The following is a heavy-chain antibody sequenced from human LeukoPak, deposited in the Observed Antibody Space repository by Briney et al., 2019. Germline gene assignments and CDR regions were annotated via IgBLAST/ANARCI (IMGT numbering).Heavy chain of an antibody. V-gene: IGHV3-49*03. D-gene: IGHD3-3*01. J-gene: IGHJ6*03. CDR1: GFTFGDYA. Sequence: GRSLRLSCTASGFTFGDYAMSWFRQAPGKGLEWVGFIRSKAFGGTTEYAASVKGRFTISRDDSKSIAYLQMNSLKTEDTAVYYCTRDYDFWSGLGSTGYYYMDVWGKGTTVTVSS. CDR2: IRSKAFGGTT. CDR3: TRDYDFWSGLGSTGYYYMDV.